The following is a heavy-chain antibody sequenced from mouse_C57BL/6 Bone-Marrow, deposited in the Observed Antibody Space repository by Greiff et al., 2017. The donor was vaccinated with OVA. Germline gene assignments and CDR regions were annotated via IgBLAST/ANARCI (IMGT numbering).Heavy chain of an antibody. V-gene: IGHV2-9-1*01. CDR1: GFSLTSYA. CDR3: ARNRDGYYLYAMDY. D-gene: IGHD2-3*01. CDR2: IWTGGGT. Sequence: VQLQQSGPGLVAPSQSLSITCTVSGFSLTSYAISWVRQPPGKGLEWLGVIWTGGGTNYNSALKSRLSISKDNSKSQVFLKMNSLQTDDTARYYCARNRDGYYLYAMDYWGQGTSVTVSS. J-gene: IGHJ4*01.